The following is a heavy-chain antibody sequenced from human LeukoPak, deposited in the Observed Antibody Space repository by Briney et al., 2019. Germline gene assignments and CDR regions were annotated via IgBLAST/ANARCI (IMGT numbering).Heavy chain of an antibody. V-gene: IGHV3-23*01. CDR2: ISGSGGST. Sequence: GGSLRLSCAASGFTFSNYAMTWVRQAPGKGLEWVSGISGSGGSTYYADSVKGRFTISRDNSKNTLYLQVNSLRAEDTAVYYCAKVRLLWFGELLSRGFDTFDIWGQGTMVTVSS. CDR3: AKVRLLWFGELLSRGFDTFDI. J-gene: IGHJ3*02. CDR1: GFTFSNYA. D-gene: IGHD3-10*01.